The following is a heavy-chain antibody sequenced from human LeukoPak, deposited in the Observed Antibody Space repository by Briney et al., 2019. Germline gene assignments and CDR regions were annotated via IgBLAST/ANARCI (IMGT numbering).Heavy chain of an antibody. J-gene: IGHJ4*02. CDR2: INHSGST. Sequence: TSETLSLTCAVYGGSFSGYYWSWTRQPPGKGLEWIGEINHSGSTNYNPSLKSRVTISVDTSKNQFSLKLSSVTAADTAVYYCAKVAKYYYGPETYFFFENWGQGTLVTVSS. CDR3: AKVAKYYYGPETYFFFEN. D-gene: IGHD3-10*01. V-gene: IGHV4-34*01. CDR1: GGSFSGYY.